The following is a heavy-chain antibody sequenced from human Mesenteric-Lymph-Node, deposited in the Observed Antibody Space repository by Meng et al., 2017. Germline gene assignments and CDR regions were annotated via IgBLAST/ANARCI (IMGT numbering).Heavy chain of an antibody. Sequence: QGQVVRAGVEVKRAGASVKVSCKASGYTFTGYYMNWVRQAPGQGLEWMGRINPNSGGTNYAQKFQGRVTMTRDTSISTGYMELSRLRSDDTAVYYCAREKYYYDSSGLFDYWGQGTLVTVSS. D-gene: IGHD3-22*01. CDR2: INPNSGGT. CDR3: AREKYYYDSSGLFDY. CDR1: GYTFTGYY. J-gene: IGHJ4*02. V-gene: IGHV1-2*06.